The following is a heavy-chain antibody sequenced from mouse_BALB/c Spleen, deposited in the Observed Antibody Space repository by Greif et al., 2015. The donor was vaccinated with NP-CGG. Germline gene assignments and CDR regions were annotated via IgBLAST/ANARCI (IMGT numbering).Heavy chain of an antibody. Sequence: VKLQESGNDLVAPSQSLSITCTVSGFSLTSYGVHWVRPPPGKGLEWLGVLCAGGTPNYNSALMSRLSSSKDNSKSQVFLKMNSLQTDDTAMHYCARDLTYYRYDGAYWGQGTLVTVSA. V-gene: IGHV2-9*02. CDR1: GFSLTSYG. CDR3: ARDLTYYRYDGAY. CDR2: LCAGGTP. J-gene: IGHJ3*01. D-gene: IGHD2-14*01.